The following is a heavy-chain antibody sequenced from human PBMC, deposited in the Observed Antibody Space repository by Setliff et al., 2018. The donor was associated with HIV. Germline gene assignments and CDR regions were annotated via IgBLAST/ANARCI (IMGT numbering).Heavy chain of an antibody. CDR1: GASINSYY. J-gene: IGHJ6*02. CDR2: IYYSGST. CDR3: ARGGYSSSWYTYYGMDV. D-gene: IGHD6-13*01. V-gene: IGHV4-59*08. Sequence: LSLTCTVSGASINSYYWSWIRQPPGKGLEWIGYIYYSGSTNYNPSLKSRVTISVDTSKNQFSLKLSSVTAADTAVYYCARGGYSSSWYTYYGMDVWGQGTTVTVSS.